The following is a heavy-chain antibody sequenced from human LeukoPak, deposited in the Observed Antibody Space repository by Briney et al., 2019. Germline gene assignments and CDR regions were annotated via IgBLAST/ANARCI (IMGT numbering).Heavy chain of an antibody. CDR2: ISGSASRT. CDR1: GFTLSGYW. D-gene: IGHD7-27*01. V-gene: IGHV3-23*01. Sequence: VGSLRLSCAASGFTLSGYWMNWVRQAPGKGLEWVSSISGSASRTYYADSVKGRFTISRDNSKNTLSLQMNSLRADDTAVYYCARDGEPRYWGSGYYYGMDVWGQGTTVTVSS. J-gene: IGHJ6*02. CDR3: ARDGEPRYWGSGYYYGMDV.